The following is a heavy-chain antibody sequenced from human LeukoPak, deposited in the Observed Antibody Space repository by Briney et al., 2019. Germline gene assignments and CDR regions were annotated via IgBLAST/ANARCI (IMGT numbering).Heavy chain of an antibody. Sequence: PSETLSLTCTVSGGSISSYYWSWVRQPPGKGLEWIGYISYGGATSYNPSLKSRVTISVDSPKNRFSLRLSSLTAAETAVSYCARHGGTLDSSDYWGPGSLVTVSS. V-gene: IGHV4-59*08. D-gene: IGHD1-26*01. CDR2: ISYGGAT. CDR1: GGSISSYY. CDR3: ARHGGTLDSSDY. J-gene: IGHJ4*02.